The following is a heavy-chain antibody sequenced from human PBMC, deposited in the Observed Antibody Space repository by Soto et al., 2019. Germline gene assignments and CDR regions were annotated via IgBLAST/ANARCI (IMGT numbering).Heavy chain of an antibody. CDR1: GYIFSTYT. CDR2: INAANGNT. V-gene: IGHV1-3*01. CDR3: ARVSFETSGYADY. D-gene: IGHD3-22*01. Sequence: GASVKVSCKASGYIFSTYTMHWVRQAPGQRLEWMGWINAANGNTKCSQNFQGRVTISRDTSASTAYLELSSLRSEDTAVYYCARVSFETSGYADYWG. J-gene: IGHJ4*01.